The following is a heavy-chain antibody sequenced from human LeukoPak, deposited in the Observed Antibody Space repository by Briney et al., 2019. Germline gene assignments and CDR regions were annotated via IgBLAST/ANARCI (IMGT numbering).Heavy chain of an antibody. CDR3: ARDGAPLYYYYYMDV. J-gene: IGHJ6*03. D-gene: IGHD3-16*01. CDR2: ISYDGSNK. CDR1: GFTFSSYG. Sequence: GGSLRLSCAASGFTFSSYGMHWVRQAPGKGLEWVAVISYDGSNKYYADSVKGRFTISRDNSKNTLYLQMNSLRAEDTAVYYCARDGAPLYYYYYMDVWGKGTTVTVSS. V-gene: IGHV3-30*19.